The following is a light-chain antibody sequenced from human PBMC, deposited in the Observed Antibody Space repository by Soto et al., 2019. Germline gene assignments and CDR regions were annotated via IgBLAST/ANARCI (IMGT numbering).Light chain of an antibody. V-gene: IGKV1-39*01. CDR2: FAS. CDR1: ETISTY. CDR3: QQSYSSVRT. J-gene: IGKJ1*01. Sequence: DIQMTQSPSSLSASVGDRVTITCRASETISTYLNWYQQKPGKAPNLLIYFASTLQSGVPSRFSGSGSGTDFTLTISTLQPEDFATYYCQQSYSSVRTFGQGTKVEVK.